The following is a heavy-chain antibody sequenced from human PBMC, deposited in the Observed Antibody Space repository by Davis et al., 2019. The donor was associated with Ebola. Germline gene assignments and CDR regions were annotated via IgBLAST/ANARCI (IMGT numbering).Heavy chain of an antibody. CDR3: ARQGGPETTLDS. J-gene: IGHJ4*02. CDR2: INHSGST. D-gene: IGHD1-14*01. Sequence: MPGGSLRLSCAVYGGSFSGYYWSWIRQPPGKGLEWIGEINHSGSTNYNPSLKSRATISVDTSKNQFSLKLTSVTAADTAVYYCARQGGPETTLDSWGRGMLVTVSS. CDR1: GGSFSGYY. V-gene: IGHV4-34*01.